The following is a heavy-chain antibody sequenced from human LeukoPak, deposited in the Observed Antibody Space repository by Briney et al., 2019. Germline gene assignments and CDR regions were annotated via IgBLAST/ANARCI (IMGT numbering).Heavy chain of an antibody. J-gene: IGHJ6*02. V-gene: IGHV3-9*01. CDR3: VKDLRSAITSALALDV. CDR1: GFTFSSYW. Sequence: GGSLRLSCAASGFTFSSYWMSWVRQAPGKGLEWVSGITWGRDNLAYAASVKGRFTISRDNHKNLLHLQMNSLRPDDSAVYYCVKDLRSAITSALALDVWGQGTTVTVSS. CDR2: ITWGRDNL. D-gene: IGHD2-15*01.